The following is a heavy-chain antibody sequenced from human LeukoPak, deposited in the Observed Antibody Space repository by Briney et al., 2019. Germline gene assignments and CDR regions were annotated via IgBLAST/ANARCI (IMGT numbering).Heavy chain of an antibody. V-gene: IGHV3-21*01. CDR3: AREVSEGFDF. CDR2: FGTRSTSI. J-gene: IGHJ4*02. D-gene: IGHD3-22*01. Sequence: GGSLRLSCTASGFTFSGYSMNWIRQAPGKGLEWVSSFGTRSTSIHHAGSVKGRFAISRDNAKNLLYLQMNSLRAEDTALYYCAREVSEGFDFWGQGTLVTVSS. CDR1: GFTFSGYS.